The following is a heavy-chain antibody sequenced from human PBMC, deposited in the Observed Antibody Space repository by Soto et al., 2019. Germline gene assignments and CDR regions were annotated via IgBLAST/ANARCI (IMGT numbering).Heavy chain of an antibody. CDR3: ARDCAHYVQYRGAFDI. D-gene: IGHD2-2*01. Sequence: EVQLVETGGGLIQPGGSLRLSCAASGFTFSNKYINWVRQSPGKGLEWVSVIDSNGNTYYVDYVKGRFTISRDNSKNKQYLKMDQLRADYRAVYYGARDCAHYVQYRGAFDIWCQGTMVTASS. V-gene: IGHV3-53*02. CDR1: GFTFSNKY. J-gene: IGHJ3*02. CDR2: IDSNGNT.